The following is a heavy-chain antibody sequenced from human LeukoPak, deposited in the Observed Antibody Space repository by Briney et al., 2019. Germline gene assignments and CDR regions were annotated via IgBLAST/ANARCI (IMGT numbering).Heavy chain of an antibody. Sequence: GESLKISCKGSGYSFTSYWIGWVRQMPGKGLEWMGIIYPRDSDARYSPSFQGQVTISADKSISTAYLQWSSLKASDTAMYYCARQAVRNLVEPFDYWGQGTLVTVSS. CDR2: IYPRDSDA. CDR1: GYSFTSYW. CDR3: ARQAVRNLVEPFDY. D-gene: IGHD2-15*01. J-gene: IGHJ4*02. V-gene: IGHV5-51*01.